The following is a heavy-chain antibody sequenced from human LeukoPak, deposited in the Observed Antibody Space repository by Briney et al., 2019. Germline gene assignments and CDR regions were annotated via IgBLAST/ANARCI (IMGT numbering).Heavy chain of an antibody. J-gene: IGHJ4*02. CDR2: IWYDGSNK. CDR3: AREEVGAAIDY. D-gene: IGHD2-15*01. V-gene: IGHV3-33*08. CDR1: GFTFTSYA. Sequence: GGSLTLSCAASGFTFTSYALHWVRQAPGKGLEWVAVIWYDGSNKYYADSVKGRFTISRDNSKNTLYLQMNSLRAEDTAVYYCAREEVGAAIDYWGQGTLVTVSS.